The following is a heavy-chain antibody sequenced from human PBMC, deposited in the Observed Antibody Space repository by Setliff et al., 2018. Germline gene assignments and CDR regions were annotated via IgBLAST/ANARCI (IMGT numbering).Heavy chain of an antibody. Sequence: PGGSLRLSCAASGFIFSEEWMSWVRQAPGKGLEWIGRIKSEIAGGTTDYGAPVKGRFTISRHNSKNTLYLQMNSLRAEDTAVYYCARLDGFVINGYYSTSYYHYMDFWGKGTTVTVSS. J-gene: IGHJ6*03. CDR2: IKSEIAGGTT. V-gene: IGHV3-15*01. CDR3: ARLDGFVINGYYSTSYYHYMDF. CDR1: GFIFSEEW. D-gene: IGHD3-22*01.